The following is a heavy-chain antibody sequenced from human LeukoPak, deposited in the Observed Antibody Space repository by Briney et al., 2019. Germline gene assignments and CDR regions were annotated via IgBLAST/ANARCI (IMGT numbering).Heavy chain of an antibody. D-gene: IGHD1-14*01. CDR2: IKQDGSEK. CDR3: ARRITGLSPFDY. V-gene: IGHV3-7*05. CDR1: GITFSSYW. J-gene: IGHJ4*02. Sequence: QPGGSLRLSCAASGITFSSYWMSWVRQAPGKGLEWVANIKQDGSEKYYVDSVKGRFTISRDNAQNSLYLQMNGLRAEDTAVYYCARRITGLSPFDYWGQGTLVTVSS.